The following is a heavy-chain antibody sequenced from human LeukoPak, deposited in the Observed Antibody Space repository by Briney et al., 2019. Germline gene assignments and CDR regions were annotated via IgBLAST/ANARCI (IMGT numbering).Heavy chain of an antibody. Sequence: GGSLRLSCAASGFTFSSYAMSWVRQAPGRGLEWVSAMSADGGGTYIADSLKGRCTISRGNSKSTLSLQMNSLRAEDTAIYYCAKSSGASTYYFDYWGQGILVTVS. CDR1: GFTFSSYA. V-gene: IGHV3-23*01. D-gene: IGHD2-15*01. CDR2: MSADGGGT. CDR3: AKSSGASTYYFDY. J-gene: IGHJ4*02.